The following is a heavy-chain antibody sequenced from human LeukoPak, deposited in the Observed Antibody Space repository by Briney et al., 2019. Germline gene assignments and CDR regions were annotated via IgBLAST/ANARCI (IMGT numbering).Heavy chain of an antibody. CDR3: ARYYYGSGSYPPFYYYYYGMDV. V-gene: IGHV1-8*01. CDR2: MNPNSGNT. Sequence: ASVKVSCKASGYTFTSYDINWVRQATGQGLEWMGWMNPNSGNTGYAQKFQGRVTMTRNTSISTAYMELSSLRSEDTAVYYCARYYYGSGSYPPFYYYYYGMDVWGQGTTVTVSS. J-gene: IGHJ6*02. CDR1: GYTFTSYD. D-gene: IGHD3-10*01.